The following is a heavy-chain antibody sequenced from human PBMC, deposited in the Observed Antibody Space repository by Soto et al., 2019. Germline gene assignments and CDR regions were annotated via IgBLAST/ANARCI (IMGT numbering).Heavy chain of an antibody. D-gene: IGHD3-3*02. V-gene: IGHV3-23*01. J-gene: IGHJ4*02. Sequence: QSGGSLRLSCAASGFSFSDYAMSWVRQAPGKGLEWVSVISESGGSTHYADSVRGRFTVSRDNSKNSLSLRMNSLRDEDTAVYFCAKRSPYISGWESPIFDYWGQGALVTVSS. CDR1: GFSFSDYA. CDR3: AKRSPYISGWESPIFDY. CDR2: ISESGGST.